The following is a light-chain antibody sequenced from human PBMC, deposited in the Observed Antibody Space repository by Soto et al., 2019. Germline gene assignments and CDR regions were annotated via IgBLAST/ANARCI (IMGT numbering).Light chain of an antibody. CDR2: GAS. J-gene: IGKJ1*01. CDR1: QSVSSY. CDR3: QQYGSSLRT. Sequence: TVLTQSPGTLSLSPGERATLSCRASQSVSSYLAWYQQNPGQAPRLLIYGASSRASGIPDRFSGSGSGTDFTLIISRLEPEDFAVYYCQQYGSSLRTFGQGTKVEIK. V-gene: IGKV3-20*01.